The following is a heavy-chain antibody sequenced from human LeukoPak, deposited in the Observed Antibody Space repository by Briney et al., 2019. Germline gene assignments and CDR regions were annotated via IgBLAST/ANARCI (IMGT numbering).Heavy chain of an antibody. V-gene: IGHV1-2*02. Sequence: GASVKVSCKASGYSFTVYYMHWVRQALGQGLEWMGWINPNSGGTNYAQKFLGRVTMTRDTSISTAYMELSRLRSDDTAVYYCASLYGDYVASDYWGQGTLVTVSS. CDR1: GYSFTVYY. CDR2: INPNSGGT. J-gene: IGHJ4*02. CDR3: ASLYGDYVASDY. D-gene: IGHD4-17*01.